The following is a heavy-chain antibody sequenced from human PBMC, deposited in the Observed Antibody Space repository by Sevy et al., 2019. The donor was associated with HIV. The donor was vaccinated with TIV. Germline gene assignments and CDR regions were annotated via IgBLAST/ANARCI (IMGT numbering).Heavy chain of an antibody. CDR2: VEPDGGNK. V-gene: IGHV3-7*01. CDR1: GFTFSAYW. D-gene: IGHD1-26*01. J-gene: IGHJ4*02. CDR3: AQERLGRFDS. Sequence: GGSLRLSCAASGFTFSAYWMNWVRQAPGKGLEWVANVEPDGGNKHYVDSVEGRFTISRDNAKNSLYLEMNSLSVEDTAVYYCAQERLGRFDSWGQGTLVTVSS.